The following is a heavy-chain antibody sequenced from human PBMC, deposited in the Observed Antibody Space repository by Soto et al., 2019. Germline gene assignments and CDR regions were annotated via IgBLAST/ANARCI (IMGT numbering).Heavy chain of an antibody. Sequence: QITLKESGPTLVKPTQTLTLTCTFSGFSLSTSGVGVGWIRQPPGKALEWLALIYWDDDKRYSPSLKSRLTITKDTSKNQVVLTMTNMDPVDTATYYCAHRYPRREGSGWYFLSGFEPPFDYWGQGTLVTVSS. D-gene: IGHD6-19*01. J-gene: IGHJ4*02. CDR2: IYWDDDK. V-gene: IGHV2-5*02. CDR3: AHRYPRREGSGWYFLSGFEPPFDY. CDR1: GFSLSTSGVG.